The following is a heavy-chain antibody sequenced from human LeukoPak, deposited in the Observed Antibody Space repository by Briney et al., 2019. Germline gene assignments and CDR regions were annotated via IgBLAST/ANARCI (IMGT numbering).Heavy chain of an antibody. Sequence: PSETLSLTCTVSGGSISSYYWSWIRQPPGKGLEWIGYIYYSGSTNYNPSLKSRVTISVDTSKNQFSLKLSSVTAADTAVYYCARGSVAAAAHVPFDYWGQGTLVTVSS. J-gene: IGHJ4*02. CDR1: GGSISSYY. CDR3: ARGSVAAAAHVPFDY. V-gene: IGHV4-59*01. CDR2: IYYSGST. D-gene: IGHD6-13*01.